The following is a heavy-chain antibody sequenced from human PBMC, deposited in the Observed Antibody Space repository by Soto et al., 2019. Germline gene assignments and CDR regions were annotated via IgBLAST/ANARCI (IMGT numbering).Heavy chain of an antibody. V-gene: IGHV5-10-1*01. Sequence: PGESLKISCKGSGYTFTSYWINWVRQMPGKGLEWMGRIDPTDSYTSYNPSFQGHVTISADKSLSTAYLQWDSLRASDTATYYCAIWGPQVVHNWVDPWGQGTLVTVAS. CDR2: IDPTDSYT. CDR3: AIWGPQVVHNWVDP. CDR1: GYTFTSYW. D-gene: IGHD2-15*01. J-gene: IGHJ5*02.